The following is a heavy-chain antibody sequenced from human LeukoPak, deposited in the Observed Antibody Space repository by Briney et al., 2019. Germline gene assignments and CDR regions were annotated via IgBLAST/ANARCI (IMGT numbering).Heavy chain of an antibody. CDR2: ISYDGSNK. CDR1: RFTFSGYG. V-gene: IGHV3-30*03. J-gene: IGHJ6*02. CDR3: ARVLLRYFDWLPTSYGVDV. Sequence: GGSLRLSCAASRFTFSGYGMHWVRQAPGKGLKWVALISYDGSNKYYADSVKGRFTISRDNAKNSLYLQMNSLRAEDTAVYYCARVLLRYFDWLPTSYGVDVWGQGTTVTVSS. D-gene: IGHD3-9*01.